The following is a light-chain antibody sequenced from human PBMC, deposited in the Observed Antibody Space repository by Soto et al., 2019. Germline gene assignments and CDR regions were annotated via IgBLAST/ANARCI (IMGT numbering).Light chain of an antibody. J-gene: IGLJ2*01. CDR3: SSYTSSSTVV. V-gene: IGLV2-14*01. Sequence: QSALTQPASVSGSPGQSITISCTGTSSDVGGYNYVSWYQQHPGKAPKLMIYDVSNRPSGVSNRFSGSKSVNTASLTISGLQAEGEADYYCSSYTSSSTVVFGGGTQLTVL. CDR2: DVS. CDR1: SSDVGGYNY.